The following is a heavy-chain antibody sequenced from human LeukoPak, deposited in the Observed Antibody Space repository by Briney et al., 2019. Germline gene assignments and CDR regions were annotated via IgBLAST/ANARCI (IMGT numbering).Heavy chain of an antibody. Sequence: GGSLRLSCAASGFTFSSYEMNWVRQAPGKGLEWVSYISSSGSTIYYADSVKGRFTISRDNAKNSLYLQMNSLRAEDTAVYYCAREHYDNWNYVRFDYWGQGTLVTVSS. V-gene: IGHV3-48*03. CDR2: ISSSGSTI. J-gene: IGHJ4*02. CDR3: AREHYDNWNYVRFDY. CDR1: GFTFSSYE. D-gene: IGHD1-7*01.